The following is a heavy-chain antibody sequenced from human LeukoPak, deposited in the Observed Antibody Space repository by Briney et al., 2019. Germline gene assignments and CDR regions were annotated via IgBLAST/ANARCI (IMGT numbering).Heavy chain of an antibody. Sequence: GGSLRLSCAASGFTFSSYEMNWVRQAPGKGLEWVSYISSSGSTIYYADSVKGRFTISRDNAKNSLYLQMNSLRAEDTAVYYCARDISSSGWTTNDAFDIWGQGTMVTVSS. CDR3: ARDISSSGWTTNDAFDI. CDR2: ISSSGSTI. CDR1: GFTFSSYE. V-gene: IGHV3-48*03. J-gene: IGHJ3*02. D-gene: IGHD6-19*01.